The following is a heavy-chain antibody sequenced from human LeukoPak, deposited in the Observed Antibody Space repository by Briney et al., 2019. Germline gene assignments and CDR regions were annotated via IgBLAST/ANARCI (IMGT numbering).Heavy chain of an antibody. V-gene: IGHV1-24*01. CDR3: ATDRLSGWIQLWTY. CDR1: GYTLTELS. CDR2: FDPEDSET. D-gene: IGHD5-18*01. Sequence: ASVKVSCKVSGYTLTELSMHWVRQAPGKGLEWMGGFDPEDSETIYAQKFQGRVTMTEDTSTDTAYMELSSLRSEDTAVYYCATDRLSGWIQLWTYWGQGTLVTVSS. J-gene: IGHJ4*02.